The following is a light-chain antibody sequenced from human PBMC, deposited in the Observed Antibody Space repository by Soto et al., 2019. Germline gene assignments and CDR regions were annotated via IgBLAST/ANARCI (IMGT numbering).Light chain of an antibody. CDR3: SSYTSSTTYV. CDR1: SSDVGGYKY. J-gene: IGLJ1*01. Sequence: QSVLTQPASVSGSPGQSITISCTGTSSDVGGYKYVSWYQHHPGKGPKLMLYYVSNRPSGVSNRFSGSKSGNTASLTISGLQAEDEADYYCSSYTSSTTYVFGPGTKVTVL. CDR2: YVS. V-gene: IGLV2-14*01.